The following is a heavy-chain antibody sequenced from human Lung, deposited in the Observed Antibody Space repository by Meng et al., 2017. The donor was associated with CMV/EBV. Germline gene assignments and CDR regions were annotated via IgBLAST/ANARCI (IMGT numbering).Heavy chain of an antibody. CDR2: IYWNDDK. Sequence: SGVSRRSSGVGVGWIRQPPGKTLEWLSVIYWNDDKRYNTSLKSRLTITKDTSKNQVVLTMTNMDPVDTATFYCAHSRRVAAHQRLESWGQGTLVTVSS. V-gene: IGHV2-5*01. D-gene: IGHD6-6*01. CDR3: AHSRRVAAHQRLES. CDR1: GVSRRSSGVG. J-gene: IGHJ5*02.